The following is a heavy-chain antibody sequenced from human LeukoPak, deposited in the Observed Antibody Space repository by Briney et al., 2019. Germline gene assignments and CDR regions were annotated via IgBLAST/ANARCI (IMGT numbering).Heavy chain of an antibody. CDR3: ASLCSGSYPDAFDI. V-gene: IGHV3-7*01. CDR1: GFTFSSYW. CDR2: IKQDGSEK. Sequence: GGSLRLSCAASGFTFSSYWMSWVRQAPGKGLEWVSNIKQDGSEKYYVDSVKGRFTISRDNAKNSLYLQMNSLRAEDTAVYYCASLCSGSYPDAFDIWGQGTMVTVSS. D-gene: IGHD1-26*01. J-gene: IGHJ3*02.